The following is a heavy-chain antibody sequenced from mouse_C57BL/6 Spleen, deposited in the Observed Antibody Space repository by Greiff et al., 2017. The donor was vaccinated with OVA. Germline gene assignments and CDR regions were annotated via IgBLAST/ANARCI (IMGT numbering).Heavy chain of an antibody. CDR2: ISSGSSTI. Sequence: EVMLVESGGGLVKPGGSLKLSCAASGFTFSDYGMHWVRQAPEKGLEWVAYISSGSSTIYYADTVKGRFTISRDNAKNTLFLQMTSLRSEDTAMYYCARPLSTMVTPFDVWGTGTTVTVSS. CDR1: GFTFSDYG. CDR3: ARPLSTMVTPFDV. J-gene: IGHJ1*03. V-gene: IGHV5-17*01. D-gene: IGHD2-2*01.